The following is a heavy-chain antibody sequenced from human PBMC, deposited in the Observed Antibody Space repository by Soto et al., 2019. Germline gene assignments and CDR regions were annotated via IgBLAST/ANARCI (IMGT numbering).Heavy chain of an antibody. CDR3: ARVAANYYESRGLLKPYWYLDI. CDR2: IVPLFGTT. D-gene: IGHD3-22*01. J-gene: IGHJ2*01. V-gene: IGHV1-69*06. Sequence: QLPLVQSGAELKEPGSSVKVSCKASGGTFGPSGVSWVRQVPGRGLEWMGRIVPLFGTTDYVQKFQGRVTMTAETSTGTTYMEWDSLTSDDTAFYYCARVAANYYESRGLLKPYWYLDIWGHVTLFTVS. CDR1: GGTFGPSG.